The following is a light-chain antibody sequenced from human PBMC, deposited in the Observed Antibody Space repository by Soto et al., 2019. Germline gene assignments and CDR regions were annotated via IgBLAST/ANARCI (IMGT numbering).Light chain of an antibody. CDR2: GNS. CDR3: QSYDSSLSVYV. V-gene: IGLV1-40*01. J-gene: IGLJ1*01. CDR1: GYNIGAGYD. Sequence: QSVLTQPPSVSGAPGQRVTLSCTGSGYNIGAGYDVHWYQQLPGTAPKLLISGNSNRPSGVPDRFSGSKSGTSASLAITGLQAEDEADYYCQSYDSSLSVYVFGTGTKVTVL.